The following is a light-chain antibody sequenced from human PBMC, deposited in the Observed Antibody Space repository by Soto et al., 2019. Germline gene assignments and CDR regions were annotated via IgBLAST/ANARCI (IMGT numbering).Light chain of an antibody. Sequence: LVLTQSPGTLSSSPGERTTLSSRASQSISRYLAWYQQEPGQGPRLLIYGASSRATGTPDRFSGSGSGTDFTLSINRLEPEDFALYYCQQCGSSPPTFGQGTKVDIK. CDR1: QSISRY. J-gene: IGKJ1*01. CDR3: QQCGSSPPT. V-gene: IGKV3-20*01. CDR2: GAS.